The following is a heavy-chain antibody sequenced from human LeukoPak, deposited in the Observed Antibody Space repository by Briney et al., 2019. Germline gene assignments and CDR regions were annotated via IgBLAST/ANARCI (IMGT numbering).Heavy chain of an antibody. CDR1: GFTFGNYA. V-gene: IGHV3-49*04. CDR3: VREMRPQFFFDY. CDR2: IRNNNSGGTT. J-gene: IGHJ4*02. Sequence: PGGSLRLSCTASGFTFGNYAVAWVRQAPGKGLELVSFIRNNNSGGTTEYAASVKGRFTISRDDSKAIAYLQMNSLKTEDTAPYYCVREMRPQFFFDYWGQGTLVTVSS. D-gene: IGHD3-3*01.